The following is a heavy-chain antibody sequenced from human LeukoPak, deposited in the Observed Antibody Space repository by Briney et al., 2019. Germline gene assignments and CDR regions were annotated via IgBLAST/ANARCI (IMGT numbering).Heavy chain of an antibody. CDR2: ISWNSGSI. D-gene: IGHD2-2*01. J-gene: IGHJ6*02. Sequence: GRSLRLSCAASGFTFDDYAMHWVRQAPGKGLEWVSGISWNSGSIGYADSVKSRFTISRDNAKNSLYLQMNSLRAEDTALYYCAKAGCSSTSCQVDVWGQGTTVTVSS. CDR1: GFTFDDYA. V-gene: IGHV3-9*01. CDR3: AKAGCSSTSCQVDV.